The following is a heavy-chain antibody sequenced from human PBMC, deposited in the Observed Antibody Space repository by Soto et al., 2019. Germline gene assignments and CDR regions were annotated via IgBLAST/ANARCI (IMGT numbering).Heavy chain of an antibody. CDR2: IIPIFGTA. CDR1: GGTFSSYA. D-gene: IGHD2-2*01. J-gene: IGHJ6*02. CDR3: ARETREIVNTYCSSTSCQVNYGMDV. Sequence: EASVKVSCKASGGTFSSYAISWVRQAPGQGLEWMGGIIPIFGTANYAQKFQGRVTITADESTSTAYMELSSLRSEDTAVYYCARETREIVNTYCSSTSCQVNYGMDVWGQGTTVTVSS. V-gene: IGHV1-69*13.